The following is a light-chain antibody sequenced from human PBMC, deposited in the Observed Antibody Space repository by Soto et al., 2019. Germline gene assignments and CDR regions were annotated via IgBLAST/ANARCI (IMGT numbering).Light chain of an antibody. V-gene: IGLV8-61*01. CDR3: VLYMGSGISV. J-gene: IGLJ2*01. CDR1: SGSVSTSYY. Sequence: QTVLTQEPSFSVSPGRTVTLTCGLSSGSVSTSYYPSWYQQTPGQAPRTLIYSTNTRSSGVPDRFSGSILGNKAALTITGAQADDESDYYCVLYMGSGISVFGGGTKLTVL. CDR2: STN.